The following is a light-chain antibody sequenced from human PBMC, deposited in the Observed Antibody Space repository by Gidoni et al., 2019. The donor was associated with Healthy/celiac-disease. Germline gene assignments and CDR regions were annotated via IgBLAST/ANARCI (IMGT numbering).Light chain of an antibody. CDR1: ALPKQY. Sequence: SYELTQPPSVSVSPGQTARITCSGDALPKQYASWYQQKPGQAPVLVIYKDSERPSGIPERFSGSSSGTTVTLTISGVQAEDEADYYCQSADSSCTYWVFGGGTKLTVL. J-gene: IGLJ3*02. CDR3: QSADSSCTYWV. V-gene: IGLV3-25*02. CDR2: KDS.